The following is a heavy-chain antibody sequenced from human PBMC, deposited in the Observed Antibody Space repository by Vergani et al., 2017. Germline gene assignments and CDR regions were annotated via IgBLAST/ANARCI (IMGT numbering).Heavy chain of an antibody. V-gene: IGHV1-46*01. CDR1: GYTFTNYY. CDR3: ARWLTSANYVDY. Sequence: QVQLVQSGAEVKKPGASVKVSCKASGYTFTNYYIHWVRQAPGQGLEWMGIINPSGGSTSYAQKFQGRVTMNMDTSTSTGYMEFSSLRAEDTAVYYCARWLTSANYVDYWGQGTLVTVSS. D-gene: IGHD6-25*01. J-gene: IGHJ4*02. CDR2: INPSGGST.